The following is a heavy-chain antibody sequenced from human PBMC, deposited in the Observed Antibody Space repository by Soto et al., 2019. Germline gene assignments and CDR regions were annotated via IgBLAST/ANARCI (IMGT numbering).Heavy chain of an antibody. CDR2: ISYDGSNK. CDR3: ARDRKSVVASSVDY. D-gene: IGHD2-15*01. CDR1: GFTFSSYA. Sequence: GGSLRLSCAASGFTFSSYAMHWVRQAPGKGLEWVAVISYDGSNKYYADSVKGRFTISRDNSKNTLYLQMNSLRAEDTAVYYCARDRKSVVASSVDYWGQGTLVTVSS. V-gene: IGHV3-30-3*01. J-gene: IGHJ4*02.